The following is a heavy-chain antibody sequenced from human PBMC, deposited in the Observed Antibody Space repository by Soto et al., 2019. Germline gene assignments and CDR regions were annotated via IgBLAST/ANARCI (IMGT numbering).Heavy chain of an antibody. CDR3: AKGLYSSGYLVFDY. V-gene: IGHV3-23*01. CDR1: GFTFSNYA. D-gene: IGHD6-19*01. CDR2: ISGSGDSI. J-gene: IGHJ4*02. Sequence: PVGSLRLSCAASGFTFSNYAMNWVRQAPGKGLEWVSSISGSGDSIYYADSVKGRFTISRDNSNSTLFLQMNSLRAEDTAVYYCAKGLYSSGYLVFDYWGQGTLVTVPS.